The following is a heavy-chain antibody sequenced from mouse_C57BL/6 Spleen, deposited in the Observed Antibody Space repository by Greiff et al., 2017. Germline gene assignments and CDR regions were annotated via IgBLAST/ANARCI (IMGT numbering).Heavy chain of an antibody. J-gene: IGHJ3*01. V-gene: IGHV1-80*01. CDR3: ANWDWFAY. D-gene: IGHD4-1*01. CDR2: IYPGDGDT. Sequence: QVHVKQSGAELVKPGASVKISCKASGYAFSSYWMNWVKQRPGKGLAWIGQIYPGDGDTTYNGKFKGKATLTADNSSSPAYIQLSSLTSEDSAVYFCANWDWFAYWGQGTLVTVSA. CDR1: GYAFSSYW.